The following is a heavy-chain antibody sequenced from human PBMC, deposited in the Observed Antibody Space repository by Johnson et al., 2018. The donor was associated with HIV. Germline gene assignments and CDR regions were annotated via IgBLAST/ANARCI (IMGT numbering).Heavy chain of an antibody. V-gene: IGHV3-20*04. CDR2: INWNGATP. Sequence: VQLVESGGGVGQPGRSLKVPCAASGFTFISYDMSWVRQAPGKGLEWVSGINWNGATPGSADSVKGRFTISRDNSKNTLYLQMHSLRAEDTAVYYCRVVTGAFDIWGQGTMVTVSS. J-gene: IGHJ3*02. D-gene: IGHD4-23*01. CDR3: RVVTGAFDI. CDR1: GFTFISYD.